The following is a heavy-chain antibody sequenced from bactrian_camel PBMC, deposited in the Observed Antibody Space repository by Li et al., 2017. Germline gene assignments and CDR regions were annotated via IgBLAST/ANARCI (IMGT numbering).Heavy chain of an antibody. CDR1: GNSYSTNC. CDR3: AASGFCHYRDYRVPAN. J-gene: IGHJ4*01. D-gene: IGHD4*01. V-gene: IGHV3S54*01. CDR2: IDTGGSST. Sequence: HVQLVESGGGSVQAGGSLRLSCAASGNSYSTNCMGWFRQAPGKEPEGVACIDTGGSSTDYTDSVKGRFTISQDGAENTVYLQMDSLKPEDTAVYYCAASGFCHYRDYRVPANRGQGTQVTVS.